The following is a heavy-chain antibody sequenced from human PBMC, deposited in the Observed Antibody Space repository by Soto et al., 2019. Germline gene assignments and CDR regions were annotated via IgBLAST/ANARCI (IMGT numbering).Heavy chain of an antibody. CDR3: ARDLEFWSGYYKDWFDP. CDR1: GFTFSSYG. CDR2: IWYDGSNK. V-gene: IGHV3-33*01. D-gene: IGHD3-3*01. Sequence: TEGSLRLSCAASGFTFSSYGMHWVRQAPGKGLEWVAVIWYDGSNKYYADSVKGRFTISRDNSKNTLYLQMNSLRAEDTVVYYCARDLEFWSGYYKDWFDPWGQGTLVNVSS. J-gene: IGHJ5*02.